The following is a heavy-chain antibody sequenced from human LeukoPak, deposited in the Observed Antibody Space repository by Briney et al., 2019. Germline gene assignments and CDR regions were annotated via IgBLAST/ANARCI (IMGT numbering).Heavy chain of an antibody. CDR3: AKDTTAGSWSGLYYFDY. Sequence: HPGRSLRLSCAASGFTFDDYAMHWVRQAPGKGLEWVSGISWNSGNMGYADSVKGRFTISRDNAKNSLYLQMNSLRAEDTALYYCAKDTTAGSWSGLYYFDYWGQGTLVTVSS. J-gene: IGHJ4*02. CDR1: GFTFDDYA. CDR2: ISWNSGNM. D-gene: IGHD6-13*01. V-gene: IGHV3-9*01.